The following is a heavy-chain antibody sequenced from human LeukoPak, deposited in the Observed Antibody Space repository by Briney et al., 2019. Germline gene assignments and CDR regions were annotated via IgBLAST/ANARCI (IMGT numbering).Heavy chain of an antibody. V-gene: IGHV3-23*01. J-gene: IGHJ6*02. Sequence: GGSLRLSCAASGFTFSSYAMSWVRQPPGKGLEWVSGIPGSGGSTYYADSVKGRFTISRDNSKNTLYLQMNSLRAEDTAVYYCARDNMIWFGELFYYYGMDVWGQGTTVTVSS. D-gene: IGHD3-10*01. CDR2: IPGSGGST. CDR3: ARDNMIWFGELFYYYGMDV. CDR1: GFTFSSYA.